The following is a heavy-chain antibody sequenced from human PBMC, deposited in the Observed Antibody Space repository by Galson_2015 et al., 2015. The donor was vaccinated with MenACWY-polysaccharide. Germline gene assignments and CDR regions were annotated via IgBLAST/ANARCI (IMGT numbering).Heavy chain of an antibody. V-gene: IGHV3-48*01. CDR1: GFTFSTYS. CDR3: ARDVKVVAARDAFDI. J-gene: IGHJ3*02. CDR2: ISGSSSTI. Sequence: SLRLSCAASGFTFSTYSMTWVRQAPGKGLGWVSYISGSSSTIYYADSVKGRFTISRDNAKNSLYLQMDSLRGDDTAVYYCARDVKVVAARDAFDIWGQGTMVTVSS. D-gene: IGHD2-15*01.